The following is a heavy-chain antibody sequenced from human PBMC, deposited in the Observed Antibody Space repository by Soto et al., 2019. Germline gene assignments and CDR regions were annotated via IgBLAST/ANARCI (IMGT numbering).Heavy chain of an antibody. CDR3: ARLPRRVSCSGGSCHFDY. V-gene: IGHV5-10-1*01. Sequence: PGESLKISCKGSGYSFTSYWISWVRQMPGKGLEWMGRIDPSDSYTNYSPSFQGHVTISADKSISTTYLQWSSLKASDTAMYCCARLPRRVSCSGGSCHFDYWGQGTLVTVSS. CDR2: IDPSDSYT. CDR1: GYSFTSYW. J-gene: IGHJ4*02. D-gene: IGHD2-15*01.